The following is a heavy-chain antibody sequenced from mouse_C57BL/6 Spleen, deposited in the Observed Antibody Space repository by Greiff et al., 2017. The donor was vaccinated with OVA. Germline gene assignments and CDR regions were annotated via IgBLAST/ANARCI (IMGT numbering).Heavy chain of an antibody. J-gene: IGHJ2*01. CDR3: ARNGLGHFDY. CDR2: INYDGSST. D-gene: IGHD4-1*01. V-gene: IGHV5-16*01. Sequence: EVKLVESEGGLVQPGSSMKLSCTASGFTFSDYYMAWVRQVPEKGLEWVANINYDGSSTYYLDSLKSRFIISRDNAKNILYLQMSSLKSEDTATYYCARNGLGHFDYWGQGTTLTVSS. CDR1: GFTFSDYY.